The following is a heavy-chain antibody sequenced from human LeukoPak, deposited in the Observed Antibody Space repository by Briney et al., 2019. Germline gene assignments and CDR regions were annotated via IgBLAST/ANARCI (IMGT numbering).Heavy chain of an antibody. Sequence: SETLSLTCTVSGGSISSYYWSWIRQPPGKGLEWIGYIYYSGSTNYNPSLKSRVTISVDTSKNQFSLKLSSVTAADTAVYYCARLGGTIDTTLGLWGQGTMVTVSS. CDR2: IYYSGST. D-gene: IGHD3-16*01. CDR1: GGSISSYY. J-gene: IGHJ3*01. CDR3: ARLGGTIDTTLGL. V-gene: IGHV4-59*01.